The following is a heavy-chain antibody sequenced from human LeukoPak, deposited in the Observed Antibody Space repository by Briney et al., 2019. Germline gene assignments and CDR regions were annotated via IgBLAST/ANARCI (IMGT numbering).Heavy chain of an antibody. Sequence: PGRSLRLSCAASRFTFSNYGMHWVRQAPGKGLEWVAVIWYDGSNKYYADFVKGRFTISRGNSKNTLYLQMNSLRDEDTAVYYCARDKAGDYCVDYWGQGTLVTVSS. CDR1: RFTFSNYG. D-gene: IGHD3-9*01. V-gene: IGHV3-33*01. CDR2: IWYDGSNK. J-gene: IGHJ4*02. CDR3: ARDKAGDYCVDY.